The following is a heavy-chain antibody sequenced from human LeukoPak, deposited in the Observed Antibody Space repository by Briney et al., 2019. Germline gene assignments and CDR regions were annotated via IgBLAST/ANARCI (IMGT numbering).Heavy chain of an antibody. V-gene: IGHV3-21*01. CDR3: VAYYYDSSGYYDFDY. J-gene: IGHJ4*02. CDR2: FGSSCIHL. CDR1: GFTFRCQY. D-gene: IGHD3-22*01. Sequence: PGGSLRLFCEASGFTFRCQYMNWVRQAPGEGLELVSSFGSSCIHLYYADTVKSRLTISRDNAKNSLYLQMNSLRAEDTAVYYCVAYYYDSSGYYDFDYWGEGALVTVSS.